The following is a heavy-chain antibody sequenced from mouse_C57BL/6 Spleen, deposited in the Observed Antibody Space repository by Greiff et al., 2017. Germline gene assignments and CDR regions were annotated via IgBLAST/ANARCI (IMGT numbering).Heavy chain of an antibody. CDR2: INPSNGGT. V-gene: IGHV1-53*01. D-gene: IGHD3-2*02. CDR1: GYTFTSYW. Sequence: QVQLQQSGAELVRPGASVKLSCKASGYTFTSYWMHWVKQRPGQGLEWIGNINPSNGGTNYNEKFKSKATLTVDKSSSTAYMQLSSLTSEDSAVYYCARWGTAQATRAMDYWGQGTSVTVSS. J-gene: IGHJ4*01. CDR3: ARWGTAQATRAMDY.